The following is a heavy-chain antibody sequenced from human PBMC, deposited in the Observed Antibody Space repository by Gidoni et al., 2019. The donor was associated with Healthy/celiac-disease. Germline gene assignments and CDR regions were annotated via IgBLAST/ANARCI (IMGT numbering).Heavy chain of an antibody. V-gene: IGHV3-30*18. CDR3: AKSGYYDFWSGFDDDGFNI. CDR1: VFTFIMFA. D-gene: IGHD3-3*01. J-gene: IGHJ3*02. CDR2: ISYDGNNK. Sequence: VQMVESVGGVVQPVRSLRLSCTASVFTFIMFAIHWVRQAPGKGLECVAVISYDGNNKYYADSVKCRFTISRDKSKNTVYLQMNTLRAEDTAVYYCAKSGYYDFWSGFDDDGFNIWGQGTMVIVSS.